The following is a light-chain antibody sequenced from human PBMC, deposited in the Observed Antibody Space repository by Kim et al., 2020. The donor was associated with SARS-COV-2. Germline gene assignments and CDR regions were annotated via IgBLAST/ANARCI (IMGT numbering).Light chain of an antibody. J-gene: IGLJ1*01. CDR2: DVS. V-gene: IGLV2-14*04. CDR3: SSYTSSSHV. CDR1: SSDVGGYNY. Sequence: PGQSITIACTGTSSDVGGYNYVSWYQQHPGKAPKLMIYDVSKRPSGVSNRFSGSKSGNTASLTISGLQAEDEADYYCSSYTSSSHVFGTGTKVTVL.